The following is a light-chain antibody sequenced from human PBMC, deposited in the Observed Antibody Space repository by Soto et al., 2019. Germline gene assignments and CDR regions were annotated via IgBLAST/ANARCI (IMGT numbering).Light chain of an antibody. CDR1: QSVTSSY. Sequence: EIVLTQSPGTLSLSPGERATLSCRASQSVTSSYLAWYQQKPGQAPRLLIYGAGSRATGIPDRFSGSGSGTDLILTISRLEPEDFAVYYCQQYGSTPVTFGQGTKVEI. CDR3: QQYGSTPVT. CDR2: GAG. J-gene: IGKJ1*01. V-gene: IGKV3-20*01.